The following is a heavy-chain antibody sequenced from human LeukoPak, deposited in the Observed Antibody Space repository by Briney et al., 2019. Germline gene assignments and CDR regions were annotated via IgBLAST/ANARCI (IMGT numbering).Heavy chain of an antibody. CDR1: GGSISSSNW. Sequence: SETLSRTCAVSGGSISSSNWWRWVRRPPGKGLEWIGEIYHSGSTNYNPSLKSRVTISVDTSKNQFSLKLSSVTAADTAVYYCARERTMVRGMSWFDPWGQGTLVTVSS. V-gene: IGHV4-4*02. D-gene: IGHD3-10*01. CDR3: ARERTMVRGMSWFDP. J-gene: IGHJ5*02. CDR2: IYHSGST.